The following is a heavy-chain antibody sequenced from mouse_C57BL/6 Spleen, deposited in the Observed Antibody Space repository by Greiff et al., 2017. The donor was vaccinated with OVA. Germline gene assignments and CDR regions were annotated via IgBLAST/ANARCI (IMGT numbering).Heavy chain of an antibody. J-gene: IGHJ2*01. Sequence: VQLQQSGAELVKPGASVKLSCKASGYTFTSYWMQWVKQRPGQGLEWIGEIDPSDSYTNYNQKFKGKATLTVDTSSSTAYMQLSSLTSEDSAVYYCARDGYFDYWGKGTTLTVSS. V-gene: IGHV1-50*01. D-gene: IGHD2-3*01. CDR1: GYTFTSYW. CDR3: ARDGYFDY. CDR2: IDPSDSYT.